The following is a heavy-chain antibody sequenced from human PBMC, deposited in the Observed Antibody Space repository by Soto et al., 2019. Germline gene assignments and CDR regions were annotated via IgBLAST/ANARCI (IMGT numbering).Heavy chain of an antibody. CDR1: GFTFSSYE. CDR2: ISSSGSTI. J-gene: IGHJ5*02. Sequence: PGGSLRLSCAASGFTFSSYEMNWVRQAPGKGLEWVSYISSSGSTIYYADSVKGRFTISRDNAKNSLYLQMNSLSAEDTAVYYCAREGEARPIFGVVMNVPDNWFDPWGQGTLVTVSS. D-gene: IGHD3-3*01. CDR3: AREGEARPIFGVVMNVPDNWFDP. V-gene: IGHV3-48*03.